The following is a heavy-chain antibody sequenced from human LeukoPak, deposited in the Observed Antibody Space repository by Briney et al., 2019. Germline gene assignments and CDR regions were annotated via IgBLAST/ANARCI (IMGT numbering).Heavy chain of an antibody. J-gene: IGHJ5*02. CDR2: INPNSGGT. D-gene: IGHD1-14*01. Sequence: ASVKVSCKASGYTFTGYYMHWVRQAPGQGLEWMGWINPNSGGTNYAQKFQGRVTMTRDTSISIAYMELSRLRSDDTAVYYCAGAGGISDWFDPWGQGTLVTVSS. CDR1: GYTFTGYY. CDR3: AGAGGISDWFDP. V-gene: IGHV1-2*02.